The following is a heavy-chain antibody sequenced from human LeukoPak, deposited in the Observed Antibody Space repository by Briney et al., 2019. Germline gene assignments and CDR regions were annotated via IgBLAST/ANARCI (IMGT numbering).Heavy chain of an antibody. CDR2: IYPGDSDT. CDR3: ARQTTVTTYYYYYGMDV. J-gene: IGHJ6*02. D-gene: IGHD4-17*01. CDR1: GYSFTSYW. V-gene: IGHV5-51*01. Sequence: GESLKISCQGSGYSFTSYWIGWVRQMPGKGLEWMGIIYPGDSDTRYSPSFQGQVTISADKSISTAYLQWSSLKASDTAMYYCARQTTVTTYYYYYGMDVWGQGTTVTVSS.